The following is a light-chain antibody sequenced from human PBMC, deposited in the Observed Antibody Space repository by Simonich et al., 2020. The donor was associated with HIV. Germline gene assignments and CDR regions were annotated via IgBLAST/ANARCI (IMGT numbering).Light chain of an antibody. CDR3: QQYNNWPRT. J-gene: IGKJ1*01. CDR1: QTVSSN. Sequence: EIVLTQSPATLSVSPGERATLSCRANQTVSSNLAWYQQKPGQAPRLFIYGASTRATGIPARFSGSGSGTEFTLTISNMQSEDFAVYYCQQYNNWPRTFGQGTKVEIK. V-gene: IGKV3-15*01. CDR2: GAS.